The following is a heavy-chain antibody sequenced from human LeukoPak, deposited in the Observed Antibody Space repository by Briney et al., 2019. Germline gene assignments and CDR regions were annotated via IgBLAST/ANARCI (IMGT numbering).Heavy chain of an antibody. V-gene: IGHV3-23*01. CDR1: GFIFSNCW. D-gene: IGHD6-13*01. CDR2: ISGSGGSA. Sequence: GGSLRLSCETSGFIFSNCWMTWVRQAPGKGLEWVSAISGSGGSAYYADSVKGRFTISRDNSKNTLYLQMNSLRAEDTAVYYCAKGTSAPRSSWYNVWGQGTLVTVSS. CDR3: AKGTSAPRSSWYNV. J-gene: IGHJ4*02.